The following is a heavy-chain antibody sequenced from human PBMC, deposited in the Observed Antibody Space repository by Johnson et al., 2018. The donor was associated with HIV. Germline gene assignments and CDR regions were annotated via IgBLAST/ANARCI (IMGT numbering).Heavy chain of an antibody. D-gene: IGHD6-19*01. CDR2: ISGRGGST. CDR3: AKDRSSGWYPAFDI. V-gene: IGHV3-23*01. J-gene: IGHJ3*02. CDR1: GFTLSSYA. Sequence: VQLLESGGGLVQPGGSLRLSCAASGFTLSSYAMSWVRQAPGKGLEWVSVISGRGGSTYYADSVKGRFTISRDISQNTLYLQMHSLRAEDTAVYYCAKDRSSGWYPAFDIWGQGTMVTVSS.